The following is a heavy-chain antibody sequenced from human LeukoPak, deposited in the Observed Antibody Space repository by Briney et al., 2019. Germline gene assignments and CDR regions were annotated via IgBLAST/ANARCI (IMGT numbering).Heavy chain of an antibody. CDR1: GFTFSSNA. J-gene: IGHJ4*02. CDR2: ISCDGSNK. D-gene: IGHD3-3*01. Sequence: AGSLRLSCEVSGFTFSSNAMHWVRQAPGKGLEWVAVISCDGSNKNFADSVKGRFTVSRDNSKHTLYLHMNSLRSDDTAMYYCATGGKFDFWSGYHIDNWGQGTLVPVSS. V-gene: IGHV3-30*04. CDR3: ATGGKFDFWSGYHIDN.